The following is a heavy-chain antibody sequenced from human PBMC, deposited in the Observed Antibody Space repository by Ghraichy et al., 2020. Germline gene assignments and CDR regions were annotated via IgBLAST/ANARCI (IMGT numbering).Heavy chain of an antibody. D-gene: IGHD2-2*01. CDR3: ARDSAETPSVVLDAFDI. V-gene: IGHV1-69*13. J-gene: IGHJ3*02. Sequence: SVKVSCKASGGTFSSYAISWVRQAPGQGLEWKGGIIPIFGTANYAQKFQGRVTITADESTSTAYMELSSLRSEDTAVYYCARDSAETPSVVLDAFDIWGQGTMVTVSS. CDR1: GGTFSSYA. CDR2: IIPIFGTA.